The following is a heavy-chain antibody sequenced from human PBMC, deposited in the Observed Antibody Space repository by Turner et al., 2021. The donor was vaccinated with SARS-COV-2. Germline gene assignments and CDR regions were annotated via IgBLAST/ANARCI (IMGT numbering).Heavy chain of an antibody. D-gene: IGHD3-10*01. J-gene: IGHJ4*02. V-gene: IGHV3-30-3*01. Sequence: GFTFSSYVMHWVRQAPGKGLEWVAVISYDGSNKYYADSVKGRFTISRDNSKNTLYLQMNSLRAEDTAVDYCARDSGDFDYWGQGTLVTVSS. CDR1: GFTFSSYV. CDR2: ISYDGSNK. CDR3: ARDSGDFDY.